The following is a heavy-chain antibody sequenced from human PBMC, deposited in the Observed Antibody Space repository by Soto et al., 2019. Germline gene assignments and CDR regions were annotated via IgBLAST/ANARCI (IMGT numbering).Heavy chain of an antibody. CDR3: ARDAYYDSNNWFDT. CDR1: GVSIRNYY. D-gene: IGHD3-22*01. J-gene: IGHJ5*02. CDR2: VYSSGST. Sequence: SETLSLTCTVSGVSIRNYYWSWIRQPAGKGLEWIGRVYSSGSTSYNPSLKSRVTMSVDMSKNQVSLRLSSVTAADTAVYYCARDAYYDSNNWFDTWGQGTLVTVSS. V-gene: IGHV4-4*07.